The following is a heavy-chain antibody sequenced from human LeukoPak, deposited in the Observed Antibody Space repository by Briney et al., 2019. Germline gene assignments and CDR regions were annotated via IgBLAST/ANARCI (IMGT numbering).Heavy chain of an antibody. J-gene: IGHJ5*02. CDR2: ISYDGSNK. CDR3: ARDPDPNFGVATPNRCWFDP. Sequence: GGSLRLSCAASGFTFSSYAMHWVRQAPGKGLEGVAVISYDGSNKYYADSVKGRFTISRDNSRNTLYLQMNSLRAEDTAVYYCARDPDPNFGVATPNRCWFDPWGQGTLVTVSS. D-gene: IGHD3-3*01. V-gene: IGHV3-30-3*01. CDR1: GFTFSSYA.